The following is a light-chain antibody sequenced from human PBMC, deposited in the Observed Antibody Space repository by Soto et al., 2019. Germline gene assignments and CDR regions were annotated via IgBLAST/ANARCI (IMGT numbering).Light chain of an antibody. CDR2: ADD. V-gene: IGLV6-57*02. CDR1: SGSLASNY. CDR3: LSYDSTNVV. Sequence: NFMLTQPHSVSESPGKTVTISCTGSSGSLASNYVQWYQQRPGIAPTTVIYADDQRPSGVPDRFSGSIDSSSNSAAPTISGLRTDHEADHHCLSYDSTNVVSGGRANGPVL. J-gene: IGLJ2*01.